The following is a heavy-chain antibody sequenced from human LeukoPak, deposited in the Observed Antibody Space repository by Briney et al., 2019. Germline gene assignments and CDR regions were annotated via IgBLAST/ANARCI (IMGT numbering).Heavy chain of an antibody. CDR3: ARSGLWSGYSVWFDP. CDR1: GYSFTSYW. CDR2: IYPGDSDT. V-gene: IGHV5-51*03. J-gene: IGHJ5*02. Sequence: GESLKISCKGSGYSFTSYWIGWVRQMPGKGLEWMGIIYPGDSDTRYSPSFQGQVTISADKSISTAYLQWSSLKASDTAMYYCARSGLWSGYSVWFDPWGQGTLVTVSS. D-gene: IGHD3-3*01.